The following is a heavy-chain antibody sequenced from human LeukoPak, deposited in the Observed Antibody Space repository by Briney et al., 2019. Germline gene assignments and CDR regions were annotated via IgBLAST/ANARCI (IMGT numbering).Heavy chain of an antibody. V-gene: IGHV1-18*01. CDR3: VRDESGFDI. J-gene: IGHJ3*02. CDR1: DYTFISYD. D-gene: IGHD1-26*01. CDR2: ISGYNGNT. Sequence: ASVKVSCKASDYTFISYDISWVRQAPGQGLEWMGWISGYNGNTNYAQSLQGRVTLTTDTSTSTAYMELRSLRYDDTAVYYCVRDESGFDIWGQGTMVTVSS.